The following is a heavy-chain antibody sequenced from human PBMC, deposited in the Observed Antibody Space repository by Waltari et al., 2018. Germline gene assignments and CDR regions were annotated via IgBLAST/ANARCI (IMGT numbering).Heavy chain of an antibody. CDR2: MYNSVST. CDR1: GASISSGGYY. D-gene: IGHD5-12*01. CDR3: ARHRSGSYFDS. J-gene: IGHJ4*02. V-gene: IGHV4-39*01. Sequence: QLQMQESGPGLVKPSETLSLTCTVSGASISSGGYYWGWIRQSPGKELEWIGSMYNSVSTHYNPSLKSRVTISVDTSMNQFSLSLNSVTVADTAVYYCARHRSGSYFDSWGRGTLVTVSS.